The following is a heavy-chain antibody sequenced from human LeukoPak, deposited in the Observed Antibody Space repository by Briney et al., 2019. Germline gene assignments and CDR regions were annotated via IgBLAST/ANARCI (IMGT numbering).Heavy chain of an antibody. V-gene: IGHV4-34*01. CDR3: ARGLLAIFGVVALNDQNWFDP. CDR1: GGSFSGYY. D-gene: IGHD3-3*01. CDR2: INHSGST. Sequence: PSGTLSLTCAVYGGSFSGYYWSWIRQPPGKGLEWIGEINHSGSTNYNPSLKSRVTISVDTSKNQFSLKLSSVTAADTAVYYCARGLLAIFGVVALNDQNWFDPWGQGTLVTVSS. J-gene: IGHJ5*02.